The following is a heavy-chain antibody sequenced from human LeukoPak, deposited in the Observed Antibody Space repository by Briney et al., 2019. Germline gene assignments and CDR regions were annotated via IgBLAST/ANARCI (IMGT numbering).Heavy chain of an antibody. D-gene: IGHD3-10*01. J-gene: IGHJ4*02. V-gene: IGHV1-2*02. Sequence: ASVKVSCKASGYTFAAHHIHWVRQAPGQGLEWMGWILPDGRDTKYSQKFQDRMTLTTDTSPNTAYMELNRLIPDDTAVYYCSGRYGPGPVWGQGTLISASP. CDR2: ILPDGRDT. CDR1: GYTFAAHH. CDR3: SGRYGPGPV.